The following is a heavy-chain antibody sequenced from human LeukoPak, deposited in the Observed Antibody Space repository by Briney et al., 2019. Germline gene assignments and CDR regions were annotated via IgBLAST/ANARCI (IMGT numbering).Heavy chain of an antibody. J-gene: IGHJ4*02. Sequence: GGSLRLSCAASGFTFSNYWMTWVRQAPGKGLEWVANIKRDGSEKYYADSVKGRFTISRDNAKNSLYLQMNSLRAEDTAVYYCARVFPFWSGYYLFDYWGQGTLVTVSS. D-gene: IGHD3-3*01. CDR2: IKRDGSEK. CDR3: ARVFPFWSGYYLFDY. CDR1: GFTFSNYW. V-gene: IGHV3-7*04.